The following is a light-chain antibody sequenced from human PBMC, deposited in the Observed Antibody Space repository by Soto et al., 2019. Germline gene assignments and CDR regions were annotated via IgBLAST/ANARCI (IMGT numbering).Light chain of an antibody. CDR1: RSNVGSHY. CDR2: KDS. V-gene: IGLV1-47*01. J-gene: IGLJ3*02. Sequence: QSVVTQPPSASGAPGQWVTISCSGSRSNVGSHYISWYQQLPGTAATLLIYKDSQRPSGVPDRFSGSKSGTSTSLAIAGLRSEDEGEYDYATCEYGLSSRMMFGGGTKLTVL. CDR3: ATCEYGLSSRMM.